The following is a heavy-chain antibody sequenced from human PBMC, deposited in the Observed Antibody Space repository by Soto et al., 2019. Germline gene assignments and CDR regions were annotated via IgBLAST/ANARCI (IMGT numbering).Heavy chain of an antibody. CDR3: AKDTATAISSYYFYGMDV. J-gene: IGHJ6*02. D-gene: IGHD5-12*01. CDR1: GFIFGTYG. CDR2: ISFDGGNK. Sequence: QVQLVESGGGVVQPGRSLRLSCAASGFIFGTYGMHWVRQAPGKGLEWVAVISFDGGNKYYADSVRGRFTISRDNSKNTLHLQMNSLRGEDTAVYYCAKDTATAISSYYFYGMDVWGQGTTVTVS. V-gene: IGHV3-30*18.